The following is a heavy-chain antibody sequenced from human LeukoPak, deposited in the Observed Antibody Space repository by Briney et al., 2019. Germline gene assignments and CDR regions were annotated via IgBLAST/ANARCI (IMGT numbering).Heavy chain of an antibody. Sequence: GASVTVSCKASGYIFTGYYMHWVRPAPGQGLEWMGWINPNSGGTNDAQKFQGRVTMTRHMSISTAYMELSRLRSDDTAVYYCAGVFSRAMIPHDETFDYWGQGTLVTVSS. CDR3: AGVFSRAMIPHDETFDY. CDR1: GYIFTGYY. J-gene: IGHJ4*02. CDR2: INPNSGGT. D-gene: IGHD3-22*01. V-gene: IGHV1-2*02.